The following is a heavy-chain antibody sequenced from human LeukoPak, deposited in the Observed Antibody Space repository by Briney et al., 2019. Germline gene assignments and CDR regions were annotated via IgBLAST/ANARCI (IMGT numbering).Heavy chain of an antibody. CDR1: GFTVSSNY. V-gene: IGHV3-66*01. D-gene: IGHD6-6*01. J-gene: IGHJ3*02. CDR2: IYSGGST. CDR3: ARDSEYSSSADAFDI. Sequence: PGGSLRLSCAASGFTVSSNYMSWVRQAPGKGLEWVSVIYSGGSTYYADSVKGRFTISRDNSKNTLYLQMNSLRAEDTAVYYCARDSEYSSSADAFDIWGQGTMVTVSS.